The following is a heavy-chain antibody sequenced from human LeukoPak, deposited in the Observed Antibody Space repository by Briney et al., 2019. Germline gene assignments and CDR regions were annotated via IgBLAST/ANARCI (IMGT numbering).Heavy chain of an antibody. CDR3: ARGPYCCSITCYEEFFHH. J-gene: IGHJ1*01. CDR1: VYIFTDYY. CDR2: INPNSGGT. D-gene: IGHD2-2*01. Sequence: ASVKVSCKASVYIFTDYYIHWVRQSPGQGLEWMGWINPNSGGTNYAQRFQGRVTVTRDTSISTDYMELSRLRSDDTAVYYCARGPYCCSITCYEEFFHHWGQGTLVTVSS. V-gene: IGHV1-2*02.